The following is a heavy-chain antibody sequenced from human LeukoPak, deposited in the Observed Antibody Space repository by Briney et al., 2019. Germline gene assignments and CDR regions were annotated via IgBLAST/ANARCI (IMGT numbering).Heavy chain of an antibody. J-gene: IGHJ4*02. CDR2: ISAYNGNT. CDR1: GYTFSRNG. Sequence: ASVKVSCKASGYTFSRNGVSWVRQAPGQGLEWLGWISAYNGNTNYAQKFQGRVIVTTETSTSTTYMELRSLTSDDTAVYYCVRRPVEAMGFFDYWGQGTLVTVSS. CDR3: VRRPVEAMGFFDY. D-gene: IGHD6-19*01. V-gene: IGHV1-18*01.